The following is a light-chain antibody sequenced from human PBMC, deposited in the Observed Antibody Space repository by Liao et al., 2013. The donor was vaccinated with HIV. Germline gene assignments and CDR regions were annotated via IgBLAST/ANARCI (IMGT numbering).Light chain of an antibody. CDR3: QAWDSDSYV. V-gene: IGLV3-1*01. J-gene: IGLJ1*01. Sequence: SYELTQPPSVSVSPGQTASITCSGDKLGDKYVSWYQQKPGQSPVVVIYQDNKRPSGIPERFSGSNSGNTATLTISGTQAMDEADYYCQAWDSDSYVFGTGTKVTV. CDR2: QDN. CDR1: KLGDKY.